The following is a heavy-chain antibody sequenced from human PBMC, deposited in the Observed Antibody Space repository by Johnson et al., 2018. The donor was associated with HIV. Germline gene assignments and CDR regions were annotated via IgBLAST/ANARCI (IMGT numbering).Heavy chain of an antibody. V-gene: IGHV3-74*01. CDR3: AKDLGIVGAVHRTFDI. J-gene: IGHJ3*02. D-gene: IGHD1-26*01. CDR1: GFTFNRYA. CDR2: INSDGSST. Sequence: VQLVESGGGVVQPGGSLRLSCAASGFTFNRYAMQWVRQAPGNGLVWVSRINSDGSSTSYADSVKGRFTISRDNAKNTLYLQMNSLRAEDTAVYYCAKDLGIVGAVHRTFDIWGQGTMVTVSS.